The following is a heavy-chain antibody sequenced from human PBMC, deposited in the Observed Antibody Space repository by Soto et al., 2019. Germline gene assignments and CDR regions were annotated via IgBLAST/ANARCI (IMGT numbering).Heavy chain of an antibody. CDR3: ARGAQKWLSPYFDY. CDR2: IYYSGST. J-gene: IGHJ4*02. CDR1: GGSISSYD. V-gene: IGHV4-59*01. D-gene: IGHD3-22*01. Sequence: TSVTLSLTCTVAGGSISSYDGSWIRQPPGKGLEWIGYIYYSGSTNYNPSLKSRVTISVDTSKNQFSLKLSSVTAADTAVYYCARGAQKWLSPYFDYWGQGTLVTSPQ.